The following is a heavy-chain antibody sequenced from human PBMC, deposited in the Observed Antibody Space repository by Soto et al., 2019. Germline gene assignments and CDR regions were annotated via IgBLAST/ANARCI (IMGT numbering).Heavy chain of an antibody. CDR2: IYYSGST. CDR3: ARGLRDYYDSSGYYRLINFDY. D-gene: IGHD3-22*01. CDR1: GGSISSGGYY. J-gene: IGHJ4*02. Sequence: LSLTCTVSGGSISSGGYYWSWIRQHPGKGLEWIGYIYYSGSTYYNPSLKSRVTISVDTSKNQFSLKLSSVTAADTAVYYCARGLRDYYDSSGYYRLINFDYWGQGTLVTVSS. V-gene: IGHV4-31*03.